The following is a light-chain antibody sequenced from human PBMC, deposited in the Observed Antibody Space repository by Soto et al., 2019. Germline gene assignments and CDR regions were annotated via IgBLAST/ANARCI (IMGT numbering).Light chain of an antibody. J-gene: IGKJ2*01. CDR2: GAS. Sequence: EIVLTQSPGTLSLSPGERATLSCRASQSVTNNYLASYQQKPGQAPRLLIYGASSRATGIPARFSGSGSGSEFTLTINRLEHEDFAVYYCQQYGSSEYSFSQRTKLEI. CDR3: QQYGSSEYS. V-gene: IGKV3-20*01. CDR1: QSVTNNY.